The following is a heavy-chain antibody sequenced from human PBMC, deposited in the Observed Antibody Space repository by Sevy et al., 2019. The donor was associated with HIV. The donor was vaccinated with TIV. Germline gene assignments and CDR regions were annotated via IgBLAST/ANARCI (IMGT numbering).Heavy chain of an antibody. CDR1: GFTFSSYA. CDR3: ARDQHDYAGNLRTGWFDP. D-gene: IGHD4-17*01. J-gene: IGHJ5*02. Sequence: GGSLRLTCAASGFTFSSYAMHWVRQAPGKGLEWVAVISYDGSNKYYADSVKGRFTISRDNSKNTLYLQVKSLRTEDTAVYYCARDQHDYAGNLRTGWFDPWGQGTLVTVSS. CDR2: ISYDGSNK. V-gene: IGHV3-30-3*01.